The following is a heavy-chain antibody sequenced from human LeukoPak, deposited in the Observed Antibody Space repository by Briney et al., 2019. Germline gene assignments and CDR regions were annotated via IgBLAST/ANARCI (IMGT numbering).Heavy chain of an antibody. V-gene: IGHV1-2*04. CDR1: GYTFTGYY. Sequence: ASVKVSCKASGYTFTGYYMHWVRQAPGQGLEWMGWINPNSGGTNYAQKFQGWVTMTRDTSISTAYIELSRLRSDDTAVYYCARGRESLAAASYYGMDVWGQGTTVTVSS. CDR3: ARGRESLAAASYYGMDV. D-gene: IGHD6-13*01. CDR2: INPNSGGT. J-gene: IGHJ6*02.